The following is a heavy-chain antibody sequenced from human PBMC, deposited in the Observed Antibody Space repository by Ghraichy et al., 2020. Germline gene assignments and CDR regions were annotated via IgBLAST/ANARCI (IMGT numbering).Heavy chain of an antibody. CDR1: GFTFSSYA. CDR3: AKLRVRGVIMSPGIDY. Sequence: LSLTCAASGFTFSSYAMSWVRQAPGKGLEWVSAISGGGGSTYYADSVKGRFTISRDNSKNTLYLQMNSLRAEDTAVYYCAKLRVRGVIMSPGIDYWGQGTLVTVSS. CDR2: ISGGGGST. V-gene: IGHV3-23*01. D-gene: IGHD3-10*01. J-gene: IGHJ4*02.